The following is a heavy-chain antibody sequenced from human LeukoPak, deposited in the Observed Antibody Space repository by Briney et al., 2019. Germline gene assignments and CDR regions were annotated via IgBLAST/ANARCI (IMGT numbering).Heavy chain of an antibody. CDR3: AREDYGGNSGNFDY. CDR2: IKQDGSEK. CDR1: GFTFSSYW. V-gene: IGHV3-7*01. Sequence: GGPLRLSCAASGFTFSSYWMSWVRQAPGKGLEWVANIKQDGSEKYYVDSVKGRFTISRDNAKNSLYLQMNSLRAEDTAVYYCAREDYGGNSGNFDYWGQGTLVTVSS. J-gene: IGHJ4*02. D-gene: IGHD4-23*01.